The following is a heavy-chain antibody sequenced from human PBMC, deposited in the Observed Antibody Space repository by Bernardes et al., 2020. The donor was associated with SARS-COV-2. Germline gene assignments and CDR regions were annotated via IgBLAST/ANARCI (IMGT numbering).Heavy chain of an antibody. D-gene: IGHD2-8*01. V-gene: IGHV3-11*01. CDR1: GFSFSDYY. CDR3: AREDMNTNSFDY. Sequence: GGSLRLSCAASGFSFSDYYMSWIRQIPGKGLEWLAFISRSDRRGESSESYADSVKGRFTISRDNAMNSLFLQMNSLSAADSVVYYCAREDMNTNSFDYWGQGIPVTVSS. J-gene: IGHJ4*02. CDR2: ISRSDRRGESSE.